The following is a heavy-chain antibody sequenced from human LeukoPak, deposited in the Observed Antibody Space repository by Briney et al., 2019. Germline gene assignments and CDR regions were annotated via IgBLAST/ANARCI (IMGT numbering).Heavy chain of an antibody. CDR2: VSYSGGT. D-gene: IGHD3-22*01. J-gene: IGHJ5*01. CDR1: GGPISTYY. Sequence: PSETLSLTCTVSGGPISTYYWSWIRQPPGKRLEWIGYVSYSGGTNYNPSLKSRVTISVDTSKNQFSPKLTSVTAADTALYYCARADDRSGYFGGRFDSWGQGTLVTVSS. CDR3: ARADDRSGYFGGRFDS. V-gene: IGHV4-59*01.